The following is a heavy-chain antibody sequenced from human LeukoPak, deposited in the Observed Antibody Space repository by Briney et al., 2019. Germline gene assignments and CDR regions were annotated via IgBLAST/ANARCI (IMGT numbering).Heavy chain of an antibody. CDR3: TRDLVTTPFDY. CDR1: GFNFYDYA. CDR2: VRDSGDPT. V-gene: IGHV3-23*01. J-gene: IGHJ4*02. D-gene: IGHD5-12*01. Sequence: PGGSLRLSCAASGFNFYDYAMTWVRQAPGKGLEWVSTVRDSGDPTYYADSVRGRFTISRDNSKNALYLQMSSLRAEDTAVYYCTRDLVTTPFDYWGQGTLVTVSS.